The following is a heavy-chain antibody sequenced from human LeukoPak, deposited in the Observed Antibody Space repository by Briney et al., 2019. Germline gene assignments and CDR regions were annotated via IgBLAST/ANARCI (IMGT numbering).Heavy chain of an antibody. CDR2: IYYSGNT. J-gene: IGHJ4*02. CDR1: GDSISSYNYF. CDR3: ARASSGYYRVFDY. V-gene: IGHV4-39*01. D-gene: IGHD3-22*01. Sequence: SETLSLTCTVSGDSISSYNYFWGWIRQPPGKGLEWIGSIYYSGNTYYNPSLKSRVTISADTSKNQFSLKVTSVTAADTAVYFCARASSGYYRVFDYWGQGTLVTVSS.